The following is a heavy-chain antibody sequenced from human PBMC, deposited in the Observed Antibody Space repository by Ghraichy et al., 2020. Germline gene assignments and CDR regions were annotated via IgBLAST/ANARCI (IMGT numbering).Heavy chain of an antibody. J-gene: IGHJ4*02. CDR3: ARSRTGYYYGSGTYSFYCDY. CDR1: GGSITNGTYF. CDR2: IYTSGNS. V-gene: IGHV4-61*02. Sequence: SETLSITCSVSGGSITNGTYFWSWVRQPAGKGLEWIGRIYTSGNSNYNPSLKSRVTISVDTSKNQFSLKLSSVTAADTAVYYCARSRTGYYYGSGTYSFYCDYWGQGTLVTVSS. D-gene: IGHD3-10*01.